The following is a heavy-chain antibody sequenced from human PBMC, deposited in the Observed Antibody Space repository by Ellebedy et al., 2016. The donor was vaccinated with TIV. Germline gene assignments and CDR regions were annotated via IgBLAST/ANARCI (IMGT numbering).Heavy chain of an antibody. Sequence: GSLRLSCSVSGGSLTGYYWSWIRQSPGKGLEWIGHISSTGTTTYNPSLRSRVTIGVDTSHNQFSLKMNTLTAADTAVYYCTRDPGGGQWGYFASWGQGILVTVSS. J-gene: IGHJ5*02. CDR1: GGSLTGYY. V-gene: IGHV4-59*01. CDR3: TRDPGGGQWGYFAS. CDR2: ISSTGTT. D-gene: IGHD2-8*02.